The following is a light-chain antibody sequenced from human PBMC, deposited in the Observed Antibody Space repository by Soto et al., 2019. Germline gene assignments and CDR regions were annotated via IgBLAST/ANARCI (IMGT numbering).Light chain of an antibody. V-gene: IGKV1-39*01. J-gene: IGKJ1*01. CDR3: QQSYSTLTWT. CDR1: QSISSY. CDR2: AAS. Sequence: DIQMTQSPSSLSASVGDRVTITCRASQSISSYLNWYQQKPGKAPKLLIYAASSLQSGVPSRFSVSGSGTDFTLTISSLQPKDFATYYCQQSYSTLTWTFGQGTKVEIK.